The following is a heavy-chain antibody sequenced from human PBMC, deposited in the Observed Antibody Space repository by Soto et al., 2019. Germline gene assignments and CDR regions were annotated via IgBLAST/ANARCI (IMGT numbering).Heavy chain of an antibody. Sequence: PSETLSLTCAVSGGSISSGGYSWSWIRQPPGKGLEWIGYIYHSGSTYYNPSLKSRVTISVDKSKNQFSLKLSSVTAADTAVYYCARFTGYDSSSWAHYYYYGMDVWGQGTTVTVSS. D-gene: IGHD6-13*01. J-gene: IGHJ6*02. CDR1: GGSISSGGYS. V-gene: IGHV4-30-2*01. CDR2: IYHSGST. CDR3: ARFTGYDSSSWAHYYYYGMDV.